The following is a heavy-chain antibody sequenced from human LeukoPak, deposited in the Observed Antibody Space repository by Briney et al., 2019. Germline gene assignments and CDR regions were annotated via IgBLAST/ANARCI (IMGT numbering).Heavy chain of an antibody. V-gene: IGHV1-2*02. CDR1: GYTFTGYY. CDR2: INPNSGGT. CDR3: ARSLCHGCAFDI. J-gene: IGHJ3*02. Sequence: APVKASCKASGYTFTGYYMHWVRQAHGHGLESMGWINPNSGGTNYAQKFQGRVTMTRDTSISTAYMELSRLRSDDTAVYYCARSLCHGCAFDIWGQGTMVTVSS.